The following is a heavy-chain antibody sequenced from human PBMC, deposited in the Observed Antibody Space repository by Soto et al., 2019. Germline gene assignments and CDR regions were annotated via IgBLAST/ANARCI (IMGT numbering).Heavy chain of an antibody. D-gene: IGHD5-12*01. CDR1: GFTFSDYY. V-gene: IGHV3-11*01. Sequence: PGGSLRLSCAASGFTFSDYYMSWSRQAPGKGLEWVSYISSSGSTIYYADSVKGRFTISRDNAKNSLYLQMTSLRAEDTAVYYCARDRSGYDDTDGTGGWGQGTLVTVSS. CDR2: ISSSGSTI. CDR3: ARDRSGYDDTDGTGG. J-gene: IGHJ4*02.